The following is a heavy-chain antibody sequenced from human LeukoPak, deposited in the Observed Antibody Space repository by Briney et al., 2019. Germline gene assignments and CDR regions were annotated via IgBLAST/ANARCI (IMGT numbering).Heavy chain of an antibody. J-gene: IGHJ4*02. CDR3: AKDLGGRAYCGGDCYGFDY. CDR2: ISYDGSNK. Sequence: GGSLRLSCAASGFTFSSYGMHWVRQAPGKGLEWVAVISYDGSNKYYADSVRGRFTISRDNSKNTLYLQMNSLRAEGTAVYYCAKDLGGRAYCGGDCYGFDYWGQGTLVTVSS. CDR1: GFTFSSYG. V-gene: IGHV3-30*18. D-gene: IGHD2-21*02.